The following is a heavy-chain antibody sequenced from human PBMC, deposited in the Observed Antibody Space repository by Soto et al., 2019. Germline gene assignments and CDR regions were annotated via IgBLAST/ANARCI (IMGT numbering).Heavy chain of an antibody. CDR2: IYYSGST. V-gene: IGHV4-59*01. J-gene: IGHJ5*02. Sequence: QVQLQESGPGLVKPSETLSLTCTVSGGSISSYYWSWIRQPPGKGLEWIGYIYYSGSTNYNPSLKSRVTISVDTSKNQFSLKLSSVTAADTAVYYCARARDYDFWSGYSNWFDPWGQGTLVTVSS. CDR3: ARARDYDFWSGYSNWFDP. CDR1: GGSISSYY. D-gene: IGHD3-3*01.